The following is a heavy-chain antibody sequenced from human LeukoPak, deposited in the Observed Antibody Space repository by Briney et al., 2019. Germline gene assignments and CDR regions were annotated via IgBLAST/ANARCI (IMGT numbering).Heavy chain of an antibody. D-gene: IGHD3-10*01. CDR2: IYSGGST. Sequence: GGSLRLSCAASGFTVSSNYMSWVRQAPGKGLEWVSVIYSGGSTYYADSVKGRFTISRDNSKNTLYLQMNSLRAEDTAVYYCARDYYGSGSYGAFDIWGQGTMVTVSS. J-gene: IGHJ3*02. V-gene: IGHV3-53*01. CDR3: ARDYYGSGSYGAFDI. CDR1: GFTVSSNY.